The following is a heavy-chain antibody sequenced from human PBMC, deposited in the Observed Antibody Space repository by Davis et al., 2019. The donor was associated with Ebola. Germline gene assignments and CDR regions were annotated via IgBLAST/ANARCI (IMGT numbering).Heavy chain of an antibody. V-gene: IGHV3-11*01. CDR2: ISSSGSTI. Sequence: GGSLRLSCAASGLTFSSYAMSWIRQAPGKGLEWVSYISSSGSTIYYADSVKGRFTISRDNAKNSLYLQMNSLRAEDTAVYYCASDTTVTTGWFDPWGQGTLVTVSS. CDR1: GLTFSSYA. D-gene: IGHD4-17*01. J-gene: IGHJ5*02. CDR3: ASDTTVTTGWFDP.